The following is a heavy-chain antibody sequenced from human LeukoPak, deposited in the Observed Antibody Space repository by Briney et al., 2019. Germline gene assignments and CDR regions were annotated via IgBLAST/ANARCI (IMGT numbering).Heavy chain of an antibody. CDR3: ARAKSGYSFDY. D-gene: IGHD5-18*01. J-gene: IGHJ4*02. CDR1: GGTFISYA. CDR2: IITIFGTA. V-gene: IGHV1-69*05. Sequence: AAVKVSCKGSGGTFISYAISWVRQAPGQGVEWMGGIITIFGTANYAQKFQGRVTITTDESTSTAYMELSSLGSEDTAVYYCARAKSGYSFDYWGQGTLVTVSS.